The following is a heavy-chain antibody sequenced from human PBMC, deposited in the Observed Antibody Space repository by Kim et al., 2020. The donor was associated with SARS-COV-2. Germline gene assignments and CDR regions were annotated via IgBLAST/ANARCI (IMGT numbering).Heavy chain of an antibody. CDR2: IYYSGST. CDR1: GGSISSVGYY. J-gene: IGHJ4*02. D-gene: IGHD3-3*01. CDR3: ARALTIFGVVISAFDY. Sequence: SETLSLTCTVSGGSISSVGYYCSWIRQHPGKGLECFGYIYYSGSTYYNPSLKSRVTISVDTSKNQFSLKLSSVTAADTAVYYCARALTIFGVVISAFDYWGQGTLVTVSS. V-gene: IGHV4-31*03.